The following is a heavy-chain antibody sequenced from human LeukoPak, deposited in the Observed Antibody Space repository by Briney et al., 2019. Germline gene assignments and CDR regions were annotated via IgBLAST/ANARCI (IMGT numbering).Heavy chain of an antibody. Sequence: SETLSLTCTVSGGSISSYYWGWIRQPPGKGLERIASVYYSGSTYYNPSLKSRVTISVDTSKNQFSLKLTSVTAADTAVYYCATDYGDYVFAFDIWGQGTMVTVSS. CDR3: ATDYGDYVFAFDI. CDR1: GGSISSYY. D-gene: IGHD4-17*01. CDR2: VYYSGST. V-gene: IGHV4-39*07. J-gene: IGHJ3*02.